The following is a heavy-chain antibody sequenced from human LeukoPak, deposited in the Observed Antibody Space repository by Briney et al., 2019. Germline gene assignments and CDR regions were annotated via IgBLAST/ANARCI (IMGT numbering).Heavy chain of an antibody. CDR3: ARVEDTAMVNVY. V-gene: IGHV1-18*01. CDR1: GYTFTSYG. CDR2: ISAYNGNT. D-gene: IGHD5-18*01. J-gene: IGHJ4*02. Sequence: EASVKVSCKASGYTFTSYGISWVRQAPGQGLEWMGWISAYNGNTNYAQKLQGRVTMTTETSTSTAYMELRSLRSDDTAVYYCARVEDTAMVNVYWGQGTLVTVSS.